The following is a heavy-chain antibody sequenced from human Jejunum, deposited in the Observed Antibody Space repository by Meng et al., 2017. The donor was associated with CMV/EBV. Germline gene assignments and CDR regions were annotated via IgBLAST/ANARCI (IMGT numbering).Heavy chain of an antibody. CDR3: ARATTGYYYYGLNV. J-gene: IGHJ6*02. CDR1: GFSLNHKR. CDR2: IYSGGKT. Sequence: SGFSLNHKRMNWVRQAPGKGLEWVSIIYSGGKTSYADSVKGRFTISRDNSKNTVSLQMNSLRPEDTAVYYCARATTGYYYYGLNVWGQGTTVTVSS. V-gene: IGHV3-66*02. D-gene: IGHD4-11*01.